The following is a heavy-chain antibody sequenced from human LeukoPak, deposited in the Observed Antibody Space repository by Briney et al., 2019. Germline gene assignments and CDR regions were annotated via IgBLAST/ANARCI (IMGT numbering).Heavy chain of an antibody. CDR2: IWYDGSNK. CDR1: GFTFSSYG. V-gene: IGHV3-33*01. CDR3: ARESAYYYYYGMDV. Sequence: GGSLRLSCAASGFTFSSYGMHWVRQAPGKGLEWVAVIWYDGSNKYYADSVKGRFTISRDNSKNTLYLQMNSLRAEDTAVYYCARESAYYYYYGMDVWGQGTTVTVSS. J-gene: IGHJ6*02.